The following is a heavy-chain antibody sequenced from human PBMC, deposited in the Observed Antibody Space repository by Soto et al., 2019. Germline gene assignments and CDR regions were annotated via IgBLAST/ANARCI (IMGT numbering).Heavy chain of an antibody. CDR3: AKDAVADIVVVVAATRGEYFQH. CDR2: ISGSGGST. V-gene: IGHV3-23*01. D-gene: IGHD2-15*01. Sequence: EVQLLESGGGLVQPGGSLRLSCAASGFTFSSYAMSWVRQAPGKGLEWVSAISGSGGSTYYADSVKGRFTISRDNSKNTLYLQMNSLRAEDTAVYYCAKDAVADIVVVVAATRGEYFQHWGQGTLVTVSS. CDR1: GFTFSSYA. J-gene: IGHJ1*01.